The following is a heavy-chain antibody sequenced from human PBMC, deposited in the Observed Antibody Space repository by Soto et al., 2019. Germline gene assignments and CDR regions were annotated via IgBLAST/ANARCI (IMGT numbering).Heavy chain of an antibody. CDR3: ARVGITIFGVVTLPFVY. J-gene: IGHJ4*02. V-gene: IGHV1-18*01. CDR1: GYTFTSYG. CDR2: ISAYNGNT. D-gene: IGHD3-3*01. Sequence: ASVKVSCKASGYTFTSYGISWVRQAPGQGLEWMGWISAYNGNTNYAQKLQGRVTMTTDTSTSTAYMELRSLRSDDTAVYYCARVGITIFGVVTLPFVYWGQATLVTVSS.